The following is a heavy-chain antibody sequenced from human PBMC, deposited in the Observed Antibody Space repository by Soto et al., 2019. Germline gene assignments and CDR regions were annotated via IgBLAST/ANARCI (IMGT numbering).Heavy chain of an antibody. J-gene: IGHJ5*02. CDR3: ARGWYYGSGSPFDP. Sequence: QVQLVQSGAEVKKPGASVKVSCKASGYTFTSYDINWVRQATGQGLEWMGWMNPNSGNTGYAQKCQGRVTMXRXTSXSTAYMELSSLRSEDTAVYYCARGWYYGSGSPFDPWGQGTLVTVSS. CDR1: GYTFTSYD. D-gene: IGHD3-10*01. CDR2: MNPNSGNT. V-gene: IGHV1-8*01.